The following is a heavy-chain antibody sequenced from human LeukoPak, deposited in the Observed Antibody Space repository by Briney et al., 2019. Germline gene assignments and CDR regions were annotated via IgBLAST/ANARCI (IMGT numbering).Heavy chain of an antibody. J-gene: IGHJ5*02. CDR3: ASTGGDGYNLNWFDP. V-gene: IGHV3-11*01. CDR1: GFTFSDYY. D-gene: IGHD5-24*01. Sequence: GGSLRLSCAASGFTFSDYYMSWIRQAPGKGLEWVSYISSSGSTIYYADSVKGRFTISRDNAKNSLYPQMNSLRAEDTAVYYCASTGGDGYNLNWFDPWGQGTLVTVSS. CDR2: ISSSGSTI.